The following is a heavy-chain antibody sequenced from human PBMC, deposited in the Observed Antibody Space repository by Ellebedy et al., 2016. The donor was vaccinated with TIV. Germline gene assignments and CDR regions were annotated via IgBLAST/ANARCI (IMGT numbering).Heavy chain of an antibody. CDR2: SYGGGTM. V-gene: IGHV4-4*07. CDR1: GDSISRYY. D-gene: IGHD2-8*02. J-gene: IGHJ3*01. CDR3: ARAWAFDLVVGYAFDV. Sequence: SETLSLXXTVSGDSISRYYWSWIRLSAEKGLEFIGRSYGGGTMKYNPSLKGRVAMSIDTSKNQFSLKLQSVTAADTAVYYCARAWAFDLVVGYAFDVWGQGTVVTVSS.